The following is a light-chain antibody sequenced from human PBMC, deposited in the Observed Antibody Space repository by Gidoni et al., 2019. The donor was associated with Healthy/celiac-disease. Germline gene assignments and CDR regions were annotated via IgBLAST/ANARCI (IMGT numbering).Light chain of an antibody. V-gene: IGKV1-5*03. CDR2: KAS. Sequence: DLQITQSPSTRSASVGDRVTITCRASQSISSWLAWYQQKPGKAPKLLIYKASSLESGVPSRFSGSGSGTEFTLTISSLQPDDFATYYCQQYNSYSWTFGQGTKVEIK. CDR1: QSISSW. J-gene: IGKJ1*01. CDR3: QQYNSYSWT.